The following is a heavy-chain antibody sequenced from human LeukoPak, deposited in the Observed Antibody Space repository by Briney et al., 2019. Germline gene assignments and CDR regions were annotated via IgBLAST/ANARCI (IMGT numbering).Heavy chain of an antibody. D-gene: IGHD1-26*01. Sequence: ASVKVSCKASGYTFTSYDINWVRQATGQGLEWMGWMNPNSGNTGYAQKFQGRVTMTRNNSISTAYMELSSLRSEDTAVYYCARRRAVGATHNLFDPWGQGTLVTVSS. CDR2: MNPNSGNT. V-gene: IGHV1-8*01. CDR3: ARRRAVGATHNLFDP. CDR1: GYTFTSYD. J-gene: IGHJ5*02.